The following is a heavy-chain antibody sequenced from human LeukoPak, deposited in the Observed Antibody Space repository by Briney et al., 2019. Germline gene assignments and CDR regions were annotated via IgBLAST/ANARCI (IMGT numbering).Heavy chain of an antibody. Sequence: GGTLRLSCAASGFTFNSYAMNWVRQAPGKGLEWVSTISSSGNNTYYTDSVKGRFTISRDNSKNTLFLQMNSLRAEDTAVYYCARDLSTRLGELSLYRASTRGYYMDVWGKGTTVTVSS. CDR3: ARDLSTRLGELSLYRASTRGYYMDV. D-gene: IGHD3-16*02. J-gene: IGHJ6*03. CDR2: ISSSGNNT. CDR1: GFTFNSYA. V-gene: IGHV3-23*01.